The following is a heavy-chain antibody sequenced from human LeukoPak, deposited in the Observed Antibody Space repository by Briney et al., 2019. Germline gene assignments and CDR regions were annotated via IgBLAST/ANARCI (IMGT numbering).Heavy chain of an antibody. CDR1: GGSISSSNW. V-gene: IGHV4-4*02. J-gene: IGHJ3*02. D-gene: IGHD4-17*01. CDR2: IYHSGST. CDR3: ARRTTVTPPDAFDI. Sequence: SETLSLTCAVSGGSISSSNWWSWVRQTPGKGLEWIGEIYHSGSTNYNPSLKSRVTISVDKSKNQFSLKLSSVTAADTAVYYCARRTTVTPPDAFDIWGQGTMVTVSS.